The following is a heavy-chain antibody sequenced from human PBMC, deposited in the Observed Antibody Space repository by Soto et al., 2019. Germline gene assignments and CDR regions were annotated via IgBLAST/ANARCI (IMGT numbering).Heavy chain of an antibody. Sequence: PSETLSLTCTVSGGSISSYYWSWIRQPPGKGLEWIGYIYYSGSTNYNPSLKSRVTISVDTSKNQFSLKLSSVTAADTAVYYCAGSRAFIAARPYYYYGMDVWGQGTTVTVSS. CDR2: IYYSGST. D-gene: IGHD6-6*01. J-gene: IGHJ6*02. V-gene: IGHV4-59*01. CDR3: AGSRAFIAARPYYYYGMDV. CDR1: GGSISSYY.